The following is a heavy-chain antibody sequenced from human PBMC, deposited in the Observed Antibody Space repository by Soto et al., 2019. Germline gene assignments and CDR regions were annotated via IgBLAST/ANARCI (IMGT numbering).Heavy chain of an antibody. D-gene: IGHD2-21*02. Sequence: QVQLMQSGAEVKKPGASVKVSCKASGDTFTDYYIHWVRQAPGQGLEWMGTVNPSGGHTTYAQHFRGRVTMTRDTSTSTLYMVLTSLTSDDTAVYYCARGGHVVVVTAALDYWGQGTLVTVSS. CDR3: ARGGHVVVVTAALDY. CDR2: VNPSGGHT. CDR1: GDTFTDYY. V-gene: IGHV1-46*01. J-gene: IGHJ4*02.